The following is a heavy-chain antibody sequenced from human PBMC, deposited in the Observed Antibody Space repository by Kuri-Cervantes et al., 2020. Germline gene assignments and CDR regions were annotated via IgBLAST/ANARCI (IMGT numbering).Heavy chain of an antibody. V-gene: IGHV4-38-2*02. Sequence: SETLSLTCAVSGYSISSGYYWGWIRQPPGKGLEWIGSIYHSGSTYYNPSLKSRVTISVDKSKNQFSLKLSSVTAADTAVYYCARDTELERRSGWFDPWGQGTLVTVSS. D-gene: IGHD1-1*01. CDR3: ARDTELERRSGWFDP. J-gene: IGHJ5*02. CDR1: GYSISSGYY. CDR2: IYHSGST.